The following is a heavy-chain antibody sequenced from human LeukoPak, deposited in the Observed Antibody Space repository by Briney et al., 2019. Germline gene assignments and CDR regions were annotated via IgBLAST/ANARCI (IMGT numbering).Heavy chain of an antibody. J-gene: IGHJ4*02. Sequence: ASVKVSCKASGYTFTSYGVSWVRQAPGQGLEWMGWISAYNGNTIYAQKLQGRVTMTTDTSTSTAYMELRSLRSDDTAVYYCARVRSYYDSSAYDYWGQGTLVTVSS. D-gene: IGHD3-22*01. V-gene: IGHV1-18*01. CDR1: GYTFTSYG. CDR2: ISAYNGNT. CDR3: ARVRSYYDSSAYDY.